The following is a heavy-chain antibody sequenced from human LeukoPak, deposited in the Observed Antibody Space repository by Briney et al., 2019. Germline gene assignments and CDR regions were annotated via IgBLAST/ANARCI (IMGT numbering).Heavy chain of an antibody. V-gene: IGHV3-23*01. J-gene: IGHJ4*02. CDR1: GFTFSDYA. CDR2: ITSGGVTT. CDR3: ARDSPYCRGASCLLSEY. Sequence: PGGSLTLSCAASGFTFSDYAMTWVRQAPGKGLEWVSAITSGGVTTFYADSVKGRFTISRDNSKNTLYLQLNSLRAEDTALYFCARDSPYCRGASCLLSEYWGQGTLVTVSS. D-gene: IGHD2-15*01.